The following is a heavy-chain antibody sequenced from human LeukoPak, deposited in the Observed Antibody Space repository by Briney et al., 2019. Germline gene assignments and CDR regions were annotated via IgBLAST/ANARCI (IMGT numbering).Heavy chain of an antibody. D-gene: IGHD3-16*01. J-gene: IGHJ3*02. CDR1: GYTFTSYG. CDR3: ARLKGGAGAFDI. V-gene: IGHV1-18*01. Sequence: GASVKVSCKASGYTFTSYGISWVRQAPGQGLEWMGWISAYNGNTNYAQKLQGRVTMTTDTSTSTACMELRSLRSDDTAVYYCARLKGGAGAFDIWGQGTMVTVSS. CDR2: ISAYNGNT.